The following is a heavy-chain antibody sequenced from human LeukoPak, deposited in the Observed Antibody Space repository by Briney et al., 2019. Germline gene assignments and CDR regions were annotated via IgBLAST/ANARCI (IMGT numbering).Heavy chain of an antibody. D-gene: IGHD2-2*01. V-gene: IGHV1-2*02. CDR2: INPNSGGT. CDR1: GGTFSSYA. Sequence: GASVKVSCKASGGTFSSYAISRVRQAPGQGLEWMGWINPNSGGTNYAQKFQGRVTMTRDTSISTAYMELSRPRSDDTAVYYCAKEGIVVVPAAIGGNYHYMDVWGKGTTVTVSS. J-gene: IGHJ6*03. CDR3: AKEGIVVVPAAIGGNYHYMDV.